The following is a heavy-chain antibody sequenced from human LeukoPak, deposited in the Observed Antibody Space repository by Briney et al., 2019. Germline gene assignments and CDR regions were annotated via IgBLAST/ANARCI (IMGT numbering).Heavy chain of an antibody. CDR3: AKDQAVYSSGWFFDY. J-gene: IGHJ4*02. D-gene: IGHD6-19*01. Sequence: QPGGSLRLSCAASGFTFSSYAMSWVRQAPGKGLEWVSAISGSGVSTYYPDSVKGRFTISRDNSKNTLYLQMNSLRAEDTAVYYCAKDQAVYSSGWFFDYWGQGTLVTVSS. V-gene: IGHV3-23*01. CDR1: GFTFSSYA. CDR2: ISGSGVST.